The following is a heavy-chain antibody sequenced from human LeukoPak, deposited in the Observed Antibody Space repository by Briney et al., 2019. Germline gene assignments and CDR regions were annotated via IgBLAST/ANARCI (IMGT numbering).Heavy chain of an antibody. Sequence: GGSLGLSCAASGFTFSSYGMHWVRQAPGKGLEWVAFIRYDGSNKYYADSVKGRFTISRDNSKNTLYLQMNSLRAEDTAVYYCVRWYGGSGLENYYYYMDVWGKGTTVTISS. CDR3: VRWYGGSGLENYYYYMDV. D-gene: IGHD3-10*01. J-gene: IGHJ6*03. V-gene: IGHV3-30*02. CDR1: GFTFSSYG. CDR2: IRYDGSNK.